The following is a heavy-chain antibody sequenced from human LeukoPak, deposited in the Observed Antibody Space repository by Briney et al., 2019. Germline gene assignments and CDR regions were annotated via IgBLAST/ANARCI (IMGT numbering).Heavy chain of an antibody. CDR2: ISYDGSNK. D-gene: IGHD3-22*01. CDR1: GFTFSSYA. V-gene: IGHV3-30*04. J-gene: IGHJ3*02. Sequence: GRSLRLSCAASGFTFSSYAMHWVRQAPGKGLEWVAVISYDGSNKYYADSVKGRFTISRDNSKNTLYLQMSSLRAEDTAVYYCARDRLGDSSGYYGAFDIWGQGTMVTVSS. CDR3: ARDRLGDSSGYYGAFDI.